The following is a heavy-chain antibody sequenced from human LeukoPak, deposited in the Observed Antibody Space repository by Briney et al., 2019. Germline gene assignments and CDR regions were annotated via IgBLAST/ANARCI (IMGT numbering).Heavy chain of an antibody. D-gene: IGHD1-26*01. J-gene: IGHJ3*02. CDR2: ISAYNGNT. CDR1: GYTFTSYG. Sequence: ASVKVSCKASGYTFTSYGISWVRQAPGQGLEWMGWISAYNGNTNYAQKLQGRVTMTTDTSTSAAYMELRNLRSDDTAVYYCARVSDKDPAFDIRGQGTMVTVSS. V-gene: IGHV1-18*01. CDR3: ARVSDKDPAFDI.